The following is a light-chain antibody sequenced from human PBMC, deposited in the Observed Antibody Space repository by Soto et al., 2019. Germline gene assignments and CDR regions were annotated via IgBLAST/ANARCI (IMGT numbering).Light chain of an antibody. Sequence: QSVLTQPPSVSAAPGQKVTISCSGSRSNIGNNYVAWYQQFPETVPKLLIYNNNGRPSGTPARISGSASGTSATLTITGLQTGDEADYFCVTWDTSLRTGVIGGGTKVTVL. J-gene: IGLJ3*02. CDR1: RSNIGNNY. CDR2: NNN. V-gene: IGLV1-51*01. CDR3: VTWDTSLRTGV.